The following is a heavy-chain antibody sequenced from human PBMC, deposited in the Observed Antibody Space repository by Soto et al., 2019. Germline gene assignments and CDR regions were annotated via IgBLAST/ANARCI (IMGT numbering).Heavy chain of an antibody. D-gene: IGHD1-7*01. CDR1: GYTFSCYG. V-gene: IGHV1-18*01. CDR2: ISAYNGNT. J-gene: IGHJ5*02. Sequence: QVQLVQSGAEVKKPGASVKVSCKASGYTFSCYGISWVRQAPGQGLEWMGRISAYNGNTNYAQKLQGRVTMTTDTSTSTAYMELRSLRSDDTAVYYCARDRGYNWNYGWFDPWGQGTLVTVSS. CDR3: ARDRGYNWNYGWFDP.